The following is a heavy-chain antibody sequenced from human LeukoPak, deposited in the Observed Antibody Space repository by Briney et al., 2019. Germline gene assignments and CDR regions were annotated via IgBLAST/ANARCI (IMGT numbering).Heavy chain of an antibody. D-gene: IGHD4-11*01. Sequence: SETLSLTCTVSGGSISSSRYYWGWIRQPPGKGLGWIGNIYYSGSTYYNPSLKSRVTISVDTSKNQFSLKLSSVTAADTAVYYCASALQGAFDIWGQGTMVTVSS. J-gene: IGHJ3*02. CDR2: IYYSGST. V-gene: IGHV4-39*01. CDR3: ASALQGAFDI. CDR1: GGSISSSRYY.